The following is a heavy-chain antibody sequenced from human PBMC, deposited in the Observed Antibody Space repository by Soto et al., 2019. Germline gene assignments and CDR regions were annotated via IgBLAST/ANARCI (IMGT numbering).Heavy chain of an antibody. CDR2: ITSSSSTI. CDR1: GFTFSSYA. V-gene: IGHV3-48*02. J-gene: IGHJ6*02. D-gene: IGHD3-22*01. CDR3: ARVRIVAASKPYGMDV. Sequence: GGSLRLSCAASGFTFSSYAMSWVRQAPGKGLEWVSYITSSSSTIYYADSVKGRFTISRDNGENSLHLQMNSLRDEDTAVYYCARVRIVAASKPYGMDVWGQGTTVTVSS.